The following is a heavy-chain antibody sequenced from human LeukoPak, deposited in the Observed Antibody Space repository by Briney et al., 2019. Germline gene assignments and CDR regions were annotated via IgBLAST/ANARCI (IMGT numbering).Heavy chain of an antibody. CDR1: GFTFSSYW. CDR2: INSDGSST. CDR3: AMGPYYYDSSGYYY. D-gene: IGHD3-22*01. J-gene: IGHJ4*02. V-gene: IGHV3-74*01. Sequence: GGSLRLSCSASGFTFSSYWMHWVRQAPGKGLVWVSRINSDGSSTSYADSVKGRFTISRDNAKNTLYLQMNSLRAEDTAVYYCAMGPYYYDSSGYYYWGQGTLVTVSS.